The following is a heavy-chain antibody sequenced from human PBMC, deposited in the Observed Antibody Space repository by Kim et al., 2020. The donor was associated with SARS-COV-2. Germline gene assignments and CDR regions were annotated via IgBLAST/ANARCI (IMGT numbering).Heavy chain of an antibody. V-gene: IGHV3-23*01. Sequence: GGSLRLSCAASGFTFSYYVMSWVRQAPGKGLEWVSGISGDGGSTYYADSVKGRFTISRDNSKNTVYLQMNSLRAEDTAIYYCVKDPQRITIFGVVPIWFDPWGQGTLVTVSS. CDR1: GFTFSYYV. J-gene: IGHJ5*02. D-gene: IGHD3-3*01. CDR2: ISGDGGST. CDR3: VKDPQRITIFGVVPIWFDP.